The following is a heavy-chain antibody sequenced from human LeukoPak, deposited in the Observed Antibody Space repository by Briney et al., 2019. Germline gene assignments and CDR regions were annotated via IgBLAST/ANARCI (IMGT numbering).Heavy chain of an antibody. CDR1: GFTFSSYG. D-gene: IGHD3-22*01. V-gene: IGHV3-30*18. CDR2: ISYDGSNK. CDR3: AKASLWYYYDSSGYYYDY. Sequence: GGSLRLSCAASGFTFSSYGMHWVRQAPGKGLEWVAVISYDGSNKYYADSVKGRFTISRDNSKNTLYLQMNSLRAEDTAVYYCAKASLWYYYDSSGYYYDYWGQGTLVTVSS. J-gene: IGHJ4*02.